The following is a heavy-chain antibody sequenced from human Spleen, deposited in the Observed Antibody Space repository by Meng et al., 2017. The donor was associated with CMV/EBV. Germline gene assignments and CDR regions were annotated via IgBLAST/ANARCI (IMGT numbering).Heavy chain of an antibody. V-gene: IGHV3-20*04. D-gene: IGHD6-13*01. Sequence: GGSLRLSCAASGFTFDDYGMSWVRQAPGKGLEWVSGINWNGGSTGYADSVKGRFTISRDNAKNSLYLQMNSLRAEDTAVYYCAKCRSGIAAALNYWGQGTLVTVSS. J-gene: IGHJ4*02. CDR2: INWNGGST. CDR1: GFTFDDYG. CDR3: AKCRSGIAAALNY.